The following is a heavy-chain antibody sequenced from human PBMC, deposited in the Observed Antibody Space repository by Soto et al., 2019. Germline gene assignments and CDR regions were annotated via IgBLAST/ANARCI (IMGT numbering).Heavy chain of an antibody. Sequence: SETLSLTCAVSGGSISSSNWWSWVRQPPGKGLEWIGEIYHSGSTNYNPSLKSRVTISVDKSKNQFSLKLSSVTAADTAVYYCARGAYYYGSGSPLYYYYGMDVWGQGTQVTVSS. V-gene: IGHV4-4*02. CDR2: IYHSGST. CDR3: ARGAYYYGSGSPLYYYYGMDV. CDR1: GGSISSSNW. J-gene: IGHJ6*02. D-gene: IGHD3-10*01.